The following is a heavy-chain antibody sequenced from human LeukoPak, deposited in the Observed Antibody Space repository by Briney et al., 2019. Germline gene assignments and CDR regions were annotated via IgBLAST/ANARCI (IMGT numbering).Heavy chain of an antibody. CDR3: RDPAGHGRYFDY. CDR2: IHTSGTT. Sequence: SETLSLTCTVSGGSSSNYFCTWLRQSAGAGLECIGRIHTSGTTYYNPSLKSRVSMSVDTSKNEFSLRLNSVTAADTAVYCARDPAGHGRYFDYWGQGALVTVSS. CDR1: GGSSSNYF. J-gene: IGHJ4*02. D-gene: IGHD1-14*01. V-gene: IGHV4-4*07.